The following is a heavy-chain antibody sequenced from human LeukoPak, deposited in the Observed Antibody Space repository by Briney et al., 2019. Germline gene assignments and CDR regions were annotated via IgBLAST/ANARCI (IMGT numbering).Heavy chain of an antibody. D-gene: IGHD2-2*01. V-gene: IGHV1-3*01. J-gene: IGHJ4*02. CDR2: INGGNGKI. CDR3: VRDWGYQLLAY. Sequence: ASVKASCKASGYTFTGYAIHWVRQAPGQRLEWMGWINGGNGKIKYSQKLQGRVTMTRDTSASAAYMELSSLRSEDTAVYYCVRDWGYQLLAYWGQGTLVTVSS. CDR1: GYTFTGYA.